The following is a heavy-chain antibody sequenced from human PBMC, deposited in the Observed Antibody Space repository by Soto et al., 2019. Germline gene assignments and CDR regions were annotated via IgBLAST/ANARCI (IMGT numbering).Heavy chain of an antibody. CDR3: ARDFTMTGMDV. CDR2: ISRSDSNI. Sequence: QAQLVESGGGLVKPGGSLRLSCAASGFSLSDYYMSWIRQAPGKGLEWVSYISRSDSNIYYADSVKGRFTVSTDNAKNSLYLQINSLRAEDPAVYYCARDFTMTGMDVWGQGTAVTVSS. CDR1: GFSLSDYY. J-gene: IGHJ6*02. D-gene: IGHD3-3*01. V-gene: IGHV3-11*01.